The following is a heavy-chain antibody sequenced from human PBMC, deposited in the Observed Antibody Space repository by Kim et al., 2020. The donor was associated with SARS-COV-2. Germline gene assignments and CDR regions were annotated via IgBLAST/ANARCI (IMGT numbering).Heavy chain of an antibody. Sequence: SETLSLTCTVSGGSINTGDYYWSWIRQHPGKGLEWIGYIYYSGNTYYNPSLKSRVTISVDTSKNQFSLKLSSVTAADTAVYYCARVRVCGTSCPHNCFDPWGQGTPVTVSS. CDR2: IYYSGNT. J-gene: IGHJ5*02. V-gene: IGHV4-31*03. CDR3: ARVRVCGTSCPHNCFDP. D-gene: IGHD2-2*01. CDR1: GGSINTGDYY.